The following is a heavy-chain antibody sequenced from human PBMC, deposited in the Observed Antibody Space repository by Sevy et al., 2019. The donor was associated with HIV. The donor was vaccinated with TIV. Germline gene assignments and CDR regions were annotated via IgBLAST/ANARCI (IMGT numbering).Heavy chain of an antibody. CDR1: GYTFTSYG. V-gene: IGHV1-18*01. CDR2: ISAYNGNT. Sequence: ASVKVSCKASGYTFTSYGISWVRQAPGQGLEWMGWISAYNGNTNYAQKLQGRVTMTTDTSTSTAYMELRSLRSDDTAVYYCARDWGCSSTSCYTDNYFDYWGQGTLVTVSS. D-gene: IGHD2-2*02. J-gene: IGHJ4*02. CDR3: ARDWGCSSTSCYTDNYFDY.